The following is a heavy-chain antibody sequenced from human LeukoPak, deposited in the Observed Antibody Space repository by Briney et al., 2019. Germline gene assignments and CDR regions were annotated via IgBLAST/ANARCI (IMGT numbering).Heavy chain of an antibody. CDR3: ARDNAYFDY. CDR2: IYSGGST. V-gene: IGHV3-53*01. CDR1: GFTVSSTF. Sequence: GGSLRLSCAVSGFTVSSTFVSWVRQAPGKGLEWVSVIYSGGSTHYADSVKGRFTISRDNSKNTVYFQMNSLRAEDTAVYYCARDNAYFDYWGRGTLVTVSS. J-gene: IGHJ4*02.